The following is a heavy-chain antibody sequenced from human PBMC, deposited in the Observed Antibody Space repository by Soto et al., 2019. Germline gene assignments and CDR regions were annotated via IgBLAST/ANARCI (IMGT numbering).Heavy chain of an antibody. J-gene: IGHJ3*02. V-gene: IGHV4-30-4*02. CDR3: ARVASDWNRDAFDI. CDR2: IYYSGST. CDR1: GGSISSGDYY. Sequence: PSETLSLTCTVSGGSISSGDYYWSWIRQPPGKGLEWIGYIYYSGSTYYNPSLKSRVTISGDTSKNQFSLNLSSVTAADTAVYYCARVASDWNRDAFDIWGQGTMVTVSS. D-gene: IGHD1-1*01.